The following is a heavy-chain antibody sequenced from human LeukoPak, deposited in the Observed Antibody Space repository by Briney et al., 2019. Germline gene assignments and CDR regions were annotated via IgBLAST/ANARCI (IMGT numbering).Heavy chain of an antibody. Sequence: GASLKVSCKPSRYTFTGYYMHWVRQAPGQEQERLGWINPNSGGTNYAQKFQGRVTMTRDTSISTAYMELSRLRSDDTAVYYCARGPMIASPSSGYYPQMLYFDYWGQGTLVAVSS. V-gene: IGHV1-2*02. D-gene: IGHD3-22*01. CDR1: RYTFTGYY. J-gene: IGHJ4*02. CDR3: ARGPMIASPSSGYYPQMLYFDY. CDR2: INPNSGGT.